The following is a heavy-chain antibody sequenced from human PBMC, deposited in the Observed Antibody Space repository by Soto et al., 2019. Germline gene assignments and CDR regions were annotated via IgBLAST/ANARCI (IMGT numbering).Heavy chain of an antibody. D-gene: IGHD6-13*01. Sequence: GGSLRLSCAASGFTFSSYSMNWVRQAPGKGLEWVALISYDGSDKDYADSVKGRFTISRDNSKNTLYLQMNSLRAEDTAVYYCARDDSSSWTFDYWGQGT. V-gene: IGHV3-30*03. J-gene: IGHJ4*02. CDR3: ARDDSSSWTFDY. CDR2: ISYDGSDK. CDR1: GFTFSSYS.